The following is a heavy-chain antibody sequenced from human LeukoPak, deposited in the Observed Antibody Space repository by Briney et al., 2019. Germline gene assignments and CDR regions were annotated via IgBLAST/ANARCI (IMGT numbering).Heavy chain of an antibody. D-gene: IGHD5-18*01. V-gene: IGHV5-51*01. CDR1: GYSFTSYW. J-gene: IGHJ6*02. CDR3: ARRVGYSYGYGRYYYYGMDV. CDR2: IYPGDSDT. Sequence: GESLKISCKGSGYSFTSYWLGWVRQMPGKGLEWMGIIYPGDSDTRYNPSFQGQVTISADKSISTAYLQWSSLKASDTAMYYCARRVGYSYGYGRYYYYGMDVWGQGTTVTVSS.